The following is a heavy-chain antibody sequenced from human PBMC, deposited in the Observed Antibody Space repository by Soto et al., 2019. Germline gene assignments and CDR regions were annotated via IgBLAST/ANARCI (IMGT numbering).Heavy chain of an antibody. J-gene: IGHJ3*02. CDR3: VKDHFSANGVFDAFDI. CDR2: IGGGGEP. Sequence: GGSLRLSCLASGFIFGNYAMSWVRQAPGKGLEWVSAIGGGGEPDYVDSVKGRFTISRDSSNNMMFLQMSSLKADDTAMYFCVKDHFSANGVFDAFDIWGQGTVVTVSS. V-gene: IGHV3-23*01. D-gene: IGHD2-8*01. CDR1: GFIFGNYA.